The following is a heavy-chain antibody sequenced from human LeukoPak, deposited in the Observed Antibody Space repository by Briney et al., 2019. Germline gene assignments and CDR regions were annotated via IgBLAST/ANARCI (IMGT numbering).Heavy chain of an antibody. Sequence: GGSLRLTCAVSGFTFSSYWMHWVRQAPGKGLVWVSRINGDGSSTTYADSVKGRFTISRDNAKNTLYMQMNSLRAEDTAVYYCARGGTDGDFDIWGQGTMVTVSS. CDR1: GFTFSSYW. CDR3: ARGGTDGDFDI. J-gene: IGHJ3*02. CDR2: INGDGSST. V-gene: IGHV3-74*01. D-gene: IGHD1-26*01.